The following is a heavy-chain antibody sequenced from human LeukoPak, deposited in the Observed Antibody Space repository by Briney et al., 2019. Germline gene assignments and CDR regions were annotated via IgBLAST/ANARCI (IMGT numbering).Heavy chain of an antibody. CDR2: IYYSGST. Sequence: SETLSLTCTVSGGSISSSSYYWGWIRQPPGKGLEWIGSIYYSGSTYYNPSLKSRVTISVDTSKNQFSLKLSSVTAADTAVYYCAREKAVGNDVVDYMDVWGKGTTVTVSS. J-gene: IGHJ6*03. CDR1: GGSISSSSYY. D-gene: IGHD1-1*01. CDR3: AREKAVGNDVVDYMDV. V-gene: IGHV4-39*07.